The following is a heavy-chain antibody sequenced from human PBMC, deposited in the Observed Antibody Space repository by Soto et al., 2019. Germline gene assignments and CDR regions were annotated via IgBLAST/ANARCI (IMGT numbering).Heavy chain of an antibody. V-gene: IGHV4-31*03. Sequence: SETLSLTCTVSGGSISSGGYYWSWIRQHPGKGQEWIGYIYYSGSTYYNPSLKSRVTISVDTSKNQFSLKLSSVTAADTAVYYCATQGSVYYYYGMDVWGQGTTVTAS. CDR1: GGSISSGGYY. CDR2: IYYSGST. CDR3: ATQGSVYYYYGMDV. J-gene: IGHJ6*02.